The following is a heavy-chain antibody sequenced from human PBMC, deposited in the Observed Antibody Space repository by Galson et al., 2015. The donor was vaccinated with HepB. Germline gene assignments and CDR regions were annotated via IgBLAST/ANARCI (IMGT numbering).Heavy chain of an antibody. J-gene: IGHJ4*02. Sequence: SLRLSCAASGFTFSSYWMHWVRQAPGKGLVWVSRINSDGSTTTYADSVKGRFTISRDNAKNTLYLQMNSLRAEDTAVYYCARARGFGELLVGYWGQGILVTVSS. V-gene: IGHV3-74*01. CDR2: INSDGSTT. CDR1: GFTFSSYW. D-gene: IGHD3-10*01. CDR3: ARARGFGELLVGY.